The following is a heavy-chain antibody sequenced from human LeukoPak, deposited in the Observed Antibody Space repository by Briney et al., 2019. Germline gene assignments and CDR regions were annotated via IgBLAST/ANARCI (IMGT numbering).Heavy chain of an antibody. D-gene: IGHD6-13*01. CDR1: GFTFDDYA. J-gene: IGHJ4*02. CDR3: AKDRDSSSWYHFDY. CDR2: ISWNSGSI. V-gene: IGHV3-9*01. Sequence: GGSLRLSCAASGFTFDDYAMHWARQAPGKGLEWVSGISWNSGSIGYADSVKGRFTISRDNAKNSLYLQMNSLRAEDTALYYCAKDRDSSSWYHFDYWGQGTLVTVSS.